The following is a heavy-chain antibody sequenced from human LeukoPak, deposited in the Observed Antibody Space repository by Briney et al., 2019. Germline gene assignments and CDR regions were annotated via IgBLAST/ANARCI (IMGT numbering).Heavy chain of an antibody. V-gene: IGHV3-23*01. Sequence: PGRSLRLSCAASGFTFDDYAMHWVRQAPGKGLEWVSTISGSGGSTYYADSVKGRFTITRDNSKNTLYLQMNSLRAEDTAVYYCAKASYEYYDSSGYYYFDYWGQGTLVTVSS. J-gene: IGHJ4*02. CDR1: GFTFDDYA. CDR2: ISGSGGST. CDR3: AKASYEYYDSSGYYYFDY. D-gene: IGHD3-22*01.